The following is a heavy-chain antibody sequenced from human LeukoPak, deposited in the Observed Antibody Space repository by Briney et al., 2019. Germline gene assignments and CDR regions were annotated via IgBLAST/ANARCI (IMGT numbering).Heavy chain of an antibody. J-gene: IGHJ5*02. D-gene: IGHD2-21*02. CDR2: INPNSGGT. CDR3: ARDRKAIVVVTAIPRYDWFDP. V-gene: IGHV1-2*02. Sequence: GASVKVSCKASGYTFTGYYMHWVRQAPGQGLEWMGWINPNSGGTNYEQKFPGRVTMTRDTSISTAYLELSRLRPDDTAVYYCARDRKAIVVVTAIPRYDWFDPWGQGTLVTVSS. CDR1: GYTFTGYY.